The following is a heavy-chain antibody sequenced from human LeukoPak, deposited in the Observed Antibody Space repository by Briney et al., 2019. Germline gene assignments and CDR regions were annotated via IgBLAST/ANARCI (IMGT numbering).Heavy chain of an antibody. CDR2: INSDGSST. CDR1: GFTFSSYW. V-gene: IGHV3-74*01. J-gene: IGHJ4*02. D-gene: IGHD4-17*01. Sequence: PGGSLRLSCAASGFTFSSYWMHWVRQAPGKGLVWVSRINSDGSSTGYADSVKGRFTISRDNAKNTLYLQMNSLRAEDTAVYYCSLHGDYGLVYYWGQGTLVTVSS. CDR3: SLHGDYGLVYY.